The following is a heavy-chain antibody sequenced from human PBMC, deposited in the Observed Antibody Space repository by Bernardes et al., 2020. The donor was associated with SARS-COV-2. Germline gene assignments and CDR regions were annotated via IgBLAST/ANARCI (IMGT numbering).Heavy chain of an antibody. Sequence: SETLSLTCTVSGGSISSSSYYWGWIRQPPGKGLEWIGSIYYSGSTYYNPSLKSRVTISVDTSKNQFSLKLSSVTAADTAVYYWASGRLIAVAGYYYYYGMDVWGQGTTVTVSS. J-gene: IGHJ6*02. V-gene: IGHV4-39*01. CDR3: ASGRLIAVAGYYYYYGMDV. CDR2: IYYSGST. CDR1: GGSISSSSYY. D-gene: IGHD6-19*01.